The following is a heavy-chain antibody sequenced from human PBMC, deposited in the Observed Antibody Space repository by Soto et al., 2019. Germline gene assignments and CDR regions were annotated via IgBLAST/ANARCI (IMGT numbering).Heavy chain of an antibody. CDR3: ARHGSSSGVVNDYYYYYGMDV. V-gene: IGHV5-51*01. CDR2: IYPGDSDT. Sequence: PGEPHHTSCKSSGDRFTSYLNSWVRPMPGKGMEWMGIIYPGDSDTRYSPSFQGQVTISADKSISTAYLQWSSLKASDTAMYYCARHGSSSGVVNDYYYYYGMDVWGQGTTVTVSS. CDR1: GDRFTSYL. J-gene: IGHJ6*02. D-gene: IGHD2-15*01.